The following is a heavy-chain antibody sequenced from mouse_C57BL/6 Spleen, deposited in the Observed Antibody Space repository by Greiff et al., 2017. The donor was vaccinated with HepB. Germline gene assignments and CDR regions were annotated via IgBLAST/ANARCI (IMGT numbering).Heavy chain of an antibody. CDR3: ARRGSYYDYDDDGPWFAY. Sequence: VQLQQSGAELVRPGSSVKLSCKASGYTFTSYWMHWVKQRPIQGLEWIGNIDPSDSETHYNQKFKDKATLTVDKSSSTAYMQLSSLTSEDSAVYYCARRGSYYDYDDDGPWFAYWGQGTLVTVSA. V-gene: IGHV1-52*01. D-gene: IGHD2-4*01. CDR2: IDPSDSET. J-gene: IGHJ3*01. CDR1: GYTFTSYW.